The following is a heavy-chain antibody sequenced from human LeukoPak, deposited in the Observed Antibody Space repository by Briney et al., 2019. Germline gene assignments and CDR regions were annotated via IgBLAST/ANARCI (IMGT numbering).Heavy chain of an antibody. CDR1: GFTFSSYG. CDR3: ARSIAAAGTDAFDI. J-gene: IGHJ3*02. V-gene: IGHV3-33*01. D-gene: IGHD6-13*01. Sequence: GRSLRLSCAASGFTFSSYGMHWVRQAPGKGLEWVAVIWYDGSNKYYADSVKGRFTISSDNSKNTLYLQMNSLRAEDTAVYYCARSIAAAGTDAFDIWGQGTMVTVSS. CDR2: IWYDGSNK.